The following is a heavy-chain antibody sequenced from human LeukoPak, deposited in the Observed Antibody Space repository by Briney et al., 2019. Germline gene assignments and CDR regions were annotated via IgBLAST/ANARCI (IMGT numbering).Heavy chain of an antibody. D-gene: IGHD6-13*01. CDR2: ISWNSGSI. J-gene: IGHJ4*02. CDR1: GFTFDDYA. CDR3: AKGTHPALAAAGRTSFDY. V-gene: IGHV3-9*03. Sequence: PGRSLRLSCAASGFTFDDYAVHWVRHAPGKGLEWVSGISWNSGSIGYADSVKGRFTISRDNAKNSLYLQMDSLRAEDMALYYCAKGTHPALAAAGRTSFDYWGQGTLVTVSS.